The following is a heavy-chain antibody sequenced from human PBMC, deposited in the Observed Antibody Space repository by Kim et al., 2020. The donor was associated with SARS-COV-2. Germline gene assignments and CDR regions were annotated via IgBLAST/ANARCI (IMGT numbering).Heavy chain of an antibody. V-gene: IGHV3-33*01. J-gene: IGHJ4*02. CDR3: ARAREGDVVDY. CDR2: K. Sequence: KHSTDTVNDRVTTSSKKSKNTLYLQMNSMRAEDTAIYYCARAREGDVVDYWGQGTLVTVSS. D-gene: IGHD2-21*01.